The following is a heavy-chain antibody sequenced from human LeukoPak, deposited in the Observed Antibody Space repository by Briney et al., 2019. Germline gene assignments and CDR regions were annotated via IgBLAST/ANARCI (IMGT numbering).Heavy chain of an antibody. V-gene: IGHV3-69-1*01. J-gene: IGHJ4*02. D-gene: IGHD2/OR15-2a*01. CDR2: IRDSGST. Sequence: GSLRLSFAASGFTFSAYPMNWVRQAPGKGLEWISHIRDSGSTDYADSVKGRFTISRDHAQSSLYLQLNSLRAEDTAVYFCARDHEYAFDNWGQGTLVAVSS. CDR1: GFTFSAYP. CDR3: ARDHEYAFDN.